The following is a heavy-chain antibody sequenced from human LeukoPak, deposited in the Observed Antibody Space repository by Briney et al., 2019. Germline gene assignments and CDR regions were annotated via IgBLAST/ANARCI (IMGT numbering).Heavy chain of an antibody. CDR2: IKSKTDGGTT. CDR3: AKDPGKYYDILTGTTYFDY. D-gene: IGHD3-9*01. V-gene: IGHV3-15*01. J-gene: IGHJ4*02. Sequence: GGSLRLSCAASGFTFSNAWMSWVRQAPGKGLEWVGRIKSKTDGGTTDYAAPVKGRFTISRDDSKNTLYLQMNSLKTEDTAVYYCAKDPGKYYDILTGTTYFDYWGQGTLVTVSS. CDR1: GFTFSNAW.